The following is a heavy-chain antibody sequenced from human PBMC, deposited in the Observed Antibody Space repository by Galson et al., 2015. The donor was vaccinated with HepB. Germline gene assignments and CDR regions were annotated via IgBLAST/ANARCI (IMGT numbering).Heavy chain of an antibody. CDR2: ISDSGGTT. D-gene: IGHD2-15*01. CDR3: AKSSRSSCYAPTDY. Sequence: SLRLSCAASGFTFSSFAMSWVRQAPGKGLEWVSVISDSGGTTYYADSVKGRFTISRDNSKNTLYLQMNSLRAEDTAVYYCAKSSRSSCYAPTDYWGQGTLVTVSS. V-gene: IGHV3-23*01. J-gene: IGHJ4*02. CDR1: GFTFSSFA.